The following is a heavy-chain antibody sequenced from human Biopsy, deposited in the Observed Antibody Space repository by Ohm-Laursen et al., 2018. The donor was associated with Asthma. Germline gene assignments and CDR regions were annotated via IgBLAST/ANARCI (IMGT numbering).Heavy chain of an antibody. CDR2: ISPIFDAI. D-gene: IGHD5-12*01. CDR3: ATGYSGSDRIVYYYSGMEV. J-gene: IGHJ6*02. Sequence: ASVKVSCKASGETLNNYAINWVRQAPGQGLEWMGGISPIFDAIRYAQNFQGRVTITADVFTNTVHMELSSLRSEDTAVYYCATGYSGSDRIVYYYSGMEVWGQGTTVTVSS. V-gene: IGHV1-69*13. CDR1: GETLNNYA.